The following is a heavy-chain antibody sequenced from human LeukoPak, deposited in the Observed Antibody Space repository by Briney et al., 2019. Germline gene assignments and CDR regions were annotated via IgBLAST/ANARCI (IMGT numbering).Heavy chain of an antibody. CDR3: ARITSLSSWYGMDV. CDR1: GYTFTSYG. CDR2: ISAYNGNT. D-gene: IGHD1-14*01. V-gene: IGHV1-18*01. J-gene: IGHJ6*02. Sequence: ASVKVSCKASGYTFTSYGISWVRQAPGQGLEWMGWISAYNGNTNYAQKLQGRVTMTTDTSTSTAYMELRSLRSDDTAVYYCARITSLSSWYGMDVWGQGTTVTVSS.